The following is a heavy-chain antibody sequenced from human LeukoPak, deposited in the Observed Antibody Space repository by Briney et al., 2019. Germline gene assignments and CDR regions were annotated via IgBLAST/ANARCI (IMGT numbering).Heavy chain of an antibody. Sequence: ASVKVSCKASGGTFSSYAISWVRQAPGQGLEWMGGIIPIFGTANYAQKFQGRVTITADESTSTAYMELSSLRSEDTAVYYCARDWGPYYDILTGYYTWFDYWGQGTLVTVSS. CDR3: ARDWGPYYDILTGYYTWFDY. J-gene: IGHJ4*02. V-gene: IGHV1-69*13. D-gene: IGHD3-9*01. CDR1: GGTFSSYA. CDR2: IIPIFGTA.